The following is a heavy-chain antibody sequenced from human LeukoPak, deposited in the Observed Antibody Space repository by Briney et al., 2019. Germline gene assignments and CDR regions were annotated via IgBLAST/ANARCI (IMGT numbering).Heavy chain of an antibody. CDR1: GFTSSSYS. Sequence: SRGSLRLSCAASGFTSSSYSMNWVRQAAGNRLEWVSYISSSSTTIYYADSVEGRFNISRDNAKNSLYLQMNSLRAEDTAVYYCARAVFGSSGYDSNFDYWGQGTLVTVSS. CDR3: ARAVFGSSGYDSNFDY. J-gene: IGHJ4*02. CDR2: ISSSSTTI. V-gene: IGHV3-48*04. D-gene: IGHD3-22*01.